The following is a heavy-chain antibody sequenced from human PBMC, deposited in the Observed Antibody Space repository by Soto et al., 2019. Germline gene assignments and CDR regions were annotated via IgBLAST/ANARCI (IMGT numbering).Heavy chain of an antibody. Sequence: EVQLLESGGGLVQPGGSLRLSCAASGFTFSSYAMSWVGQAPGKGLEWVSAISGSGGSTYYADSVKGRFTISRDNSKNTLYLQMNSLRAEDTAVYYCAKYSSSWYRYYGMDVWGQGTTVTVSS. CDR3: AKYSSSWYRYYGMDV. D-gene: IGHD6-13*01. CDR2: ISGSGGST. CDR1: GFTFSSYA. V-gene: IGHV3-23*01. J-gene: IGHJ6*02.